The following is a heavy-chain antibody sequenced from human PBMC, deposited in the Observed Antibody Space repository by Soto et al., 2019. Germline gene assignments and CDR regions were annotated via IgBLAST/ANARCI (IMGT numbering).Heavy chain of an antibody. V-gene: IGHV1-3*01. D-gene: IGHD6-6*01. Sequence: ASLKVSCKASGYTFTSYAMHWVRQAPGQRLEWMGWINAGNGNTKYSQKFQGRVTITRNTSASTAYMELSSLRSEDTAVYYCARGGSIAEAYYYYGMDVWGQGTTVTVSS. CDR1: GYTFTSYA. CDR2: INAGNGNT. J-gene: IGHJ6*02. CDR3: ARGGSIAEAYYYYGMDV.